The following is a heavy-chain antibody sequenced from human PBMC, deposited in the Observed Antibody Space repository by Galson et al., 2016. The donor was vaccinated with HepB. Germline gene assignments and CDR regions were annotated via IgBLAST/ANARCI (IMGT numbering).Heavy chain of an antibody. D-gene: IGHD2-21*02. V-gene: IGHV1-18*01. J-gene: IGHJ4*02. CDR2: ISNNNENT. Sequence: ISWVRQAPGQGLEWLGWISNNNENTNYAQTVQGRVTLTKDTSTSTAYMELRDLTSGDTAVYYCARAGAEVTSQFDSWGQGTQVIVSS. CDR3: ARAGAEVTSQFDS.